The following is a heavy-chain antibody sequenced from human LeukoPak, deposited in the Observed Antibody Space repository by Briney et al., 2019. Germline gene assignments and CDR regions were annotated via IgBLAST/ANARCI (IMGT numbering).Heavy chain of an antibody. D-gene: IGHD2-15*01. CDR1: GGSFSGYY. J-gene: IGHJ5*02. CDR2: INHSGST. Sequence: SETLSLTCAVCGGSFSGYYWSWIRQPPGKGLEWIGDINHSGSTNYNPSLKSRVTISVDTSKNQFSLKLSSVTAADTAVYYCAREYCSGGSCYHAWFDPWGQGTLVTVSS. V-gene: IGHV4-34*01. CDR3: AREYCSGGSCYHAWFDP.